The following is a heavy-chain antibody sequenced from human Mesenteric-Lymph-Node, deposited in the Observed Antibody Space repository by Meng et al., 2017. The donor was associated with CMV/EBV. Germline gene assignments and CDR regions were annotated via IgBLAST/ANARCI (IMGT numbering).Heavy chain of an antibody. V-gene: IGHV4-59*12. CDR3: ARLIGYCSRTSCYEIDS. Sequence: ESLKISCAAPGFTFSSYSMNWVRQAPGKGLEWIGNIFYSGSTYSNPSLKSRLSISLDTSKNQFFLRLTSVTAADTAVYFCARLIGYCSRTSCYEIDSWGQGTLVTVSS. CDR1: GFTFSSYS. CDR2: IFYSGST. J-gene: IGHJ4*02. D-gene: IGHD2-2*01.